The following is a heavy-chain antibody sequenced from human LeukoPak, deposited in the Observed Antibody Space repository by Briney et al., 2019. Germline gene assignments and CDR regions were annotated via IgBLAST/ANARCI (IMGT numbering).Heavy chain of an antibody. J-gene: IGHJ4*02. Sequence: ASVKVSCKASRGTFSSYAINWVRQAPGQGLEWMGGIIPIFGTANYAQKFQGRVAITADESTSTAYMELSSLRSEDTAVYYCASLGGGSTVTTYLNYWGQGTLVTVSS. D-gene: IGHD4-17*01. V-gene: IGHV1-69*13. CDR3: ASLGGGSTVTTYLNY. CDR1: RGTFSSYA. CDR2: IIPIFGTA.